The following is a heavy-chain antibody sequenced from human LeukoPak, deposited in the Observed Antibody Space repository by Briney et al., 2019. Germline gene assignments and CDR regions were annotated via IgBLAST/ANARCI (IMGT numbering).Heavy chain of an antibody. Sequence: KPSQTLSLTCTVSGGSISSDDYYWSWIRQPAGKGLEWIGRVYTSGSTNYNPSLRSRVTISVDTSKNQFSLKLSSVTAADTAVYYCARDFRETQRRSMRRYYYYYMDVWGKGTTVTVSS. CDR1: GGSISSDDYY. V-gene: IGHV4-61*02. CDR2: VYTSGST. CDR3: ARDFRETQRRSMRRYYYYYMDV. J-gene: IGHJ6*03. D-gene: IGHD5-24*01.